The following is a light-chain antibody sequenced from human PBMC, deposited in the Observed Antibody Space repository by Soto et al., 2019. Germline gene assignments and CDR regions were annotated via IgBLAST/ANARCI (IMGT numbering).Light chain of an antibody. Sequence: QSALTQPASVSVTPGQSITISCTGTSSDIGGYSHVSWYQHHPGKAPKLIIYKVNARPSGVSDRFSGSKSCYTASLTISGLQAEDEADYYCNSQRWGGIRVFGTGTKVNVL. CDR1: SSDIGGYSH. V-gene: IGLV2-14*01. CDR3: NSQRWGGIRV. CDR2: KVN. J-gene: IGLJ1*01.